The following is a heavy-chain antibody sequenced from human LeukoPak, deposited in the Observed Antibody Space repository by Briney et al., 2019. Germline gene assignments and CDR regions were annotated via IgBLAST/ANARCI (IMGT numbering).Heavy chain of an antibody. CDR2: INHSGST. V-gene: IGHV4-34*01. D-gene: IGHD3-10*01. CDR1: GGSFSGYY. CDR3: ARRFTYYYGSGSYYRGYFDY. J-gene: IGHJ4*02. Sequence: PSETLSLTCAVYGGSFSGYYWSWIRQPPGKGLEWIGEINHSGSTNYNPSLKSRVTISVDTSKNQFSLKLSSATAADTAVYYCARRFTYYYGSGSYYRGYFDYWGQGTLVTVSS.